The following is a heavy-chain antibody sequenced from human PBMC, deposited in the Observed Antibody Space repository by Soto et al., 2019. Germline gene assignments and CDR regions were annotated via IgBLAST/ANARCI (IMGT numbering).Heavy chain of an antibody. V-gene: IGHV3-49*03. Sequence: PGGSLRLSCTGSGFTFDDYTMAWFRQAPGKGLEWLGFIRSKAYGGTTEYAASVKGRFTLSRDDSKSTAFLQMSSLKIEDTAVYYCSRDFGIVVIITQHRGQGTLVTVSS. CDR1: GFTFDDYT. J-gene: IGHJ1*01. CDR2: IRSKAYGGTT. D-gene: IGHD3-22*01. CDR3: SRDFGIVVIITQH.